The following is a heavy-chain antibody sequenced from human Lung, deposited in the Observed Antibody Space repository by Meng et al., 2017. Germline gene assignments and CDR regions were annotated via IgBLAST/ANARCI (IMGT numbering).Heavy chain of an antibody. J-gene: IGHJ4*02. D-gene: IGHD6-6*01. Sequence: EVQLLESGGGLVQPGGSPRLSCVASGFTCSSYAMNWVRQAPGKGLEWVSSISGSGGSTYYADSVRGRFTISRDNSKNTVYLQMNSLRAEDTAIYYCVRRIEYSSSSGYWGQGTLVTVSS. CDR1: GFTCSSYA. V-gene: IGHV3-23*01. CDR2: ISGSGGST. CDR3: VRRIEYSSSSGY.